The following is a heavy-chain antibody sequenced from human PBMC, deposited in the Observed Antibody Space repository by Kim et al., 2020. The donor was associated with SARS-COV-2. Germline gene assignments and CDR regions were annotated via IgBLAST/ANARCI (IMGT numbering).Heavy chain of an antibody. J-gene: IGHJ4*01. CDR3: VRDPHHCSGGRCYSSGDY. V-gene: IGHV3-74*01. Sequence: KGRVTISRDNAKNTLYLQMNSLRAEDTAIYYCVRDPHHCSGGRCYSSGDYWGQGTLVTVSS. D-gene: IGHD2-15*01.